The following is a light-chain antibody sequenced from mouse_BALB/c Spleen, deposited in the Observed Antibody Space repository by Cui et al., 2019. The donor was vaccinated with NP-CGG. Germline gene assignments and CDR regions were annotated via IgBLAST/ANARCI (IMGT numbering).Light chain of an antibody. V-gene: IGLV1*01. CDR1: TGAVTTNNF. J-gene: IGLJ1*01. Sequence: QAVVTQESAFTTSPGETVTLTCRSSTGAVTTNNFANWVQEKPDHLFTGLIGGTNNRAPGVPARFSGSLIGDKAALTITGAHTEDEAIYFCALWYSNHWVFGGGTKLTVL. CDR2: GTN. CDR3: ALWYSNHWV.